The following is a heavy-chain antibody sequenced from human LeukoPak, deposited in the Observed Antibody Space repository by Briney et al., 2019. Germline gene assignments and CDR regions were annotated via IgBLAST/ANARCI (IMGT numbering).Heavy chain of an antibody. J-gene: IGHJ5*02. Sequence: SETLSLTCTVSGGSISSGGYYWSWIRQHPGKGLEWIGYIYYSGSTYYNPSLKSRVTISVDTSKNQFSLRLSSVTAADTAVYYCARHRYYYDSSGYYYQPWGQGTLVTVSS. CDR1: GGSISSGGYY. CDR2: IYYSGST. CDR3: ARHRYYYDSSGYYYQP. D-gene: IGHD3-22*01. V-gene: IGHV4-31*03.